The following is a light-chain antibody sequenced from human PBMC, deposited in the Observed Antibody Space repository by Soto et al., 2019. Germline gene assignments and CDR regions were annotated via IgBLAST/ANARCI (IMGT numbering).Light chain of an antibody. Sequence: DVVLTQSPLSLPVNFGQPASISCRSSKSLVYSDGNTHLSWFHQRPGHSPRRLIYRVSSRDSGVPDRFSGSGSGTDFTLEISRVEAEDVGIYFCTQGTHWPRTFGQGTKVEVK. V-gene: IGKV2-30*01. CDR3: TQGTHWPRT. J-gene: IGKJ1*01. CDR1: KSLVYSDGNTH. CDR2: RVS.